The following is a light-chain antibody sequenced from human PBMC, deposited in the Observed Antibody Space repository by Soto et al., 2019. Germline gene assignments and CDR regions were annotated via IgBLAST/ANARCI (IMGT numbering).Light chain of an antibody. V-gene: IGKV4-1*01. CDR1: QSVLYSANNKNY. Sequence: DIVMTQSPDSLAVSLGERATINCKSSQSVLYSANNKNYLAWYQQKPGQPPKLLIYWASTRESGVPDRFSGSGSGTDFTLPISSLQAEDVAVYYCQQYSGSLPRTFGQGTKVEIK. CDR2: WAS. J-gene: IGKJ1*01. CDR3: QQYSGSLPRT.